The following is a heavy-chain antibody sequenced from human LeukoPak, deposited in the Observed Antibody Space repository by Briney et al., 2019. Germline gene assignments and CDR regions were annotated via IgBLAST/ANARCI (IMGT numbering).Heavy chain of an antibody. J-gene: IGHJ4*02. Sequence: SQTLSLTCTVSGGSISSGSYYWSWIRQPAGKGLEWIGRIYTSGSTNYNPSLKSRVTISVDTSKNQFSLKLSSVTAADTAVYYCARVSSSGWRLDYWGQGTLVTVSS. V-gene: IGHV4-61*02. D-gene: IGHD6-19*01. CDR3: ARVSSSGWRLDY. CDR1: GGSISSGSYY. CDR2: IYTSGST.